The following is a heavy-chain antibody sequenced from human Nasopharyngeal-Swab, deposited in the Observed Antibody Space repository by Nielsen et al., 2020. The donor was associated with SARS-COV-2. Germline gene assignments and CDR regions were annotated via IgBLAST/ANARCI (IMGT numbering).Heavy chain of an antibody. J-gene: IGHJ4*02. CDR3: ARGSSSSSVRFFDY. D-gene: IGHD6-6*01. V-gene: IGHV1-46*01. Sequence: ASVKVSCKTFDYTFSTYYIHWVRQAPGQGLEWMGVINPSAGSTSYAQKFQGRVSMTRDTSTSTVYMELSSLTSEDTAVYFCARGSSSSSVRFFDYWGQGTLVTVSS. CDR1: DYTFSTYY. CDR2: INPSAGST.